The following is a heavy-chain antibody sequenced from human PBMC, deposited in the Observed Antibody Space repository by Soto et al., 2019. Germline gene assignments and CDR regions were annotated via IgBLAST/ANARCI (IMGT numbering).Heavy chain of an antibody. J-gene: IGHJ5*02. CDR1: GYAIISGYY. V-gene: IGHV4-38-2*02. D-gene: IGHD3-3*01. Sequence: SETLSLTCAVSGYAIISGYYLVLVRHPPGKVLEWIGSIYHSGSTYYNPSLKSRVTISVDTSKNQFSLKLSSVTAADTAVYYCARDSNYDFWSGYYTNNWFDPWGQGTLVTVSS. CDR2: IYHSGST. CDR3: ARDSNYDFWSGYYTNNWFDP.